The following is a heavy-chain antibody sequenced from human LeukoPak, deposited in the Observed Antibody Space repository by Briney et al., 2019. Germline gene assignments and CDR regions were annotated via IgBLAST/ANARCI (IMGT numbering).Heavy chain of an antibody. Sequence: KPSETLSLTCTVSGASINNFNYYWGWVRQPPGKGLEWIGSINYSGATYYNASLKSRVTISVDTSENQLSLQVNSVTAADTAVYYCARHKGTEVAIPPLPDHWGQGTLVTVSS. CDR2: INYSGAT. CDR1: GASINNFNYY. CDR3: ARHKGTEVAIPPLPDH. J-gene: IGHJ4*02. D-gene: IGHD2-21*01. V-gene: IGHV4-39*01.